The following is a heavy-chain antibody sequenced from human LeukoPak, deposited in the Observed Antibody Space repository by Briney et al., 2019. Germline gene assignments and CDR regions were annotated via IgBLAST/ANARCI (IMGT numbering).Heavy chain of an antibody. D-gene: IGHD3-16*01. J-gene: IGHJ4*02. CDR1: GYTFTTYC. CDR3: AREGLGGGSLDY. V-gene: IGHV1-18*01. CDR2: ITTYNGDT. Sequence: GASVKVSCKASGYTFTTYCITWVRQPPGQGLEWMVWITTYNGDTNYAQKLKCRVRMTTDTATSTGYMELRSRRSDDEAVYYCAREGLGGGSLDYWGQGTLVTVSS.